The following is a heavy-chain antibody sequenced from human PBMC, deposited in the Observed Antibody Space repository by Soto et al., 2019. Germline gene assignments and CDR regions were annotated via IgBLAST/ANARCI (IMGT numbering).Heavy chain of an antibody. CDR3: AKVGGGYYDSSGYYNDAFDI. Sequence: GGSLRLSCAASGFTFSSYAMSWVRQAPGKGLEWVSAISGSGGSTYYADSVKGRFTISRDNSKNTLYLQMNSLRAEDTAVYYCAKVGGGYYDSSGYYNDAFDIWGQGTMVTVS. CDR2: ISGSGGST. V-gene: IGHV3-23*01. D-gene: IGHD3-22*01. J-gene: IGHJ3*02. CDR1: GFTFSSYA.